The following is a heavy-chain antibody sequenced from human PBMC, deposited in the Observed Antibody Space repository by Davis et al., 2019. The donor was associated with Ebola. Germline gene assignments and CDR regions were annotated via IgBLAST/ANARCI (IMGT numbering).Heavy chain of an antibody. V-gene: IGHV4-39*01. D-gene: IGHD2-21*02. CDR2: IYYSGSP. CDR3: ARSSVVVSATFDY. Sequence: MPSETLSLTCTVSGGSISSSSYYWGWIRQPPGKGLEWIGSIYYSGSPYYNPSLKSRVTISVDTSKNQFFLKMSSVTAADTSLYFCARSSVVVSATFDYWGQGNLVTVSS. CDR1: GGSISSSSYY. J-gene: IGHJ4*02.